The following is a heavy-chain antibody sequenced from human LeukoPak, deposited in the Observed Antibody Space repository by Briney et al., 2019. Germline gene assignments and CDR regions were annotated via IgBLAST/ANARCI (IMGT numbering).Heavy chain of an antibody. CDR3: AREVVATDNYGMDV. CDR2: ISYDGSNK. D-gene: IGHD5-12*01. J-gene: IGHJ6*02. V-gene: IGHV3-30-3*01. CDR1: GFTFSTCA. Sequence: PGGSLRLSCAASGFTFSTCAMHWVRQAPGKGLEWVAVISYDGSNKYYADSVKGRFTISRDNSKNTLYLQMNSLRVEDTAVYYCAREVVATDNYGMDVWGQGTTVTVSS.